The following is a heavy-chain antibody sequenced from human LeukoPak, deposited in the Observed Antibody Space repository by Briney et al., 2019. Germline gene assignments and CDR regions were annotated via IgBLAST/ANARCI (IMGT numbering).Heavy chain of an antibody. CDR1: GYTFTDYH. Sequence: ASVKVSCKASGYTFTDYHMHWVRQAPGQGLEWLGWINPNNGGTNYAQKFQGRVTMTRDTSISTAYMELSSLRSDDTAVYYCARDRGGGSGTYYILYWGLGSLVTVS. CDR2: INPNNGGT. J-gene: IGHJ4*02. CDR3: ARDRGGGSGTYYILY. D-gene: IGHD3-10*01. V-gene: IGHV1-2*02.